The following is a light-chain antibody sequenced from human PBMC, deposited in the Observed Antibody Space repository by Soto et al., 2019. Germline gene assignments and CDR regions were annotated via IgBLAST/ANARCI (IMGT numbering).Light chain of an antibody. V-gene: IGLV2-23*02. CDR1: SSDVGSYNL. CDR3: CSYAGSSTYV. Sequence: QSVLTQPASVSGSPGQSITISCTGTSSDVGSYNLVSWYQQHPGKALKLMIYEVSKRPSGVSNRFSGSKSGNTASLTISGLQAEDEADYYCCSYAGSSTYVFGTG. CDR2: EVS. J-gene: IGLJ1*01.